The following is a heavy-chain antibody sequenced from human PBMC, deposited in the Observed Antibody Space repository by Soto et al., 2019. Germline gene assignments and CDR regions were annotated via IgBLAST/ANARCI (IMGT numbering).Heavy chain of an antibody. CDR2: IIPIFGTA. CDR3: ARDSTYYYDSSGYYSGNY. D-gene: IGHD3-22*01. CDR1: GGTFSRYP. Sequence: ASVKVSCKASGGTFSRYPISWVRQAPGQGLEWMGGIIPIFGTANYAQKFQGRVTITADESTSTAYMELSSLRSEDTAVYYCARDSTYYYDSSGYYSGNYWGQGTLVTVSS. J-gene: IGHJ4*02. V-gene: IGHV1-69*13.